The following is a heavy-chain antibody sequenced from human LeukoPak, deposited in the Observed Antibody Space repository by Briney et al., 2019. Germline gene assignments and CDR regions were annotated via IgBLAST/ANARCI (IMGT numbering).Heavy chain of an antibody. CDR3: ARAPYYYDSSGYYYRRPFDY. J-gene: IGHJ4*02. D-gene: IGHD3-22*01. Sequence: GASVKVSCKASGGTFSSYAISWVRQAPGQGLEWMGGIIPIFGTANYAQKFQGRVTITADESASTAYMELSSLRSEDTAVYYCARAPYYYDSSGYYYRRPFDYWGQGTLVSVSS. CDR1: GGTFSSYA. CDR2: IIPIFGTA. V-gene: IGHV1-69*13.